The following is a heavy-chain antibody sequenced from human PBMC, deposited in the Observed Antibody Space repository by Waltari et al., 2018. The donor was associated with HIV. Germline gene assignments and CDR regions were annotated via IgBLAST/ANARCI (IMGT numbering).Heavy chain of an antibody. CDR3: ARDPRWTGASDY. V-gene: IGHV3-21*01. CDR2: ISTSSLYI. CDR1: GFSFSSYS. Sequence: EVQLVESGGGLVKPGGSLSLSCAASGFSFSSYSMNWVRQAPGKGLECVSSISTSSLYIYYADSVKGRFTISRDNAKNSLYLQMNSLRVEDTAVYFCARDPRWTGASDYWGQGTLVTVSS. D-gene: IGHD7-27*01. J-gene: IGHJ4*02.